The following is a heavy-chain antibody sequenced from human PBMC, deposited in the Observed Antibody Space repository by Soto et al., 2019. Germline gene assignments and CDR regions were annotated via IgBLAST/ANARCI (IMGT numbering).Heavy chain of an antibody. CDR1: GGTFSSYA. D-gene: IGHD4-17*01. Sequence: SVKVSCKASGGTFSSYAISWVRQAPGQGLEWMGGIIPISGTANYAQKFQGRVTITADESTSTAYMELSSLRSEDTAVYYCARDTEDYGGNLFDYWGQGTLVTVSS. CDR2: IIPISGTA. J-gene: IGHJ4*02. V-gene: IGHV1-69*13. CDR3: ARDTEDYGGNLFDY.